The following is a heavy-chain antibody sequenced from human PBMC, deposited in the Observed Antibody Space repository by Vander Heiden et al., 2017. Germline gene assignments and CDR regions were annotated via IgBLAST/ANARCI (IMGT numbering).Heavy chain of an antibody. Sequence: EVQLVESGGGLVQPGGSLRLACAAAGCTFRTYWMHWVRQAPGKGLVWVSHIHSDGSSTTYADSVKGRFTISRDNAKNTLYLQMNSLRAEDTAVYYCARAARGIIVEPPDYWGQGTLVTVSS. D-gene: IGHD3-22*01. V-gene: IGHV3-74*03. CDR3: ARAARGIIVEPPDY. J-gene: IGHJ4*02. CDR1: GCTFRTYW. CDR2: IHSDGSST.